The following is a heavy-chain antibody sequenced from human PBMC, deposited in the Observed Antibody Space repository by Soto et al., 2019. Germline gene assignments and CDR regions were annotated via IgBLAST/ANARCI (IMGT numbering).Heavy chain of an antibody. J-gene: IGHJ6*03. D-gene: IGHD6-25*01. CDR3: ARGQIRRHHLYYYYMDV. CDR1: GASINIEGYY. CDR2: IYYTGST. V-gene: IGHV4-31*03. Sequence: PSETLSLTCTVTGASINIEGYYWSWIRQHPVKGLEWIGYIYYTGSTFSNPALGSRVSISQDTSQNQFSPQLTSVTAADTAVYYCARGQIRRHHLYYYYMDVWGKGTTVTVSS.